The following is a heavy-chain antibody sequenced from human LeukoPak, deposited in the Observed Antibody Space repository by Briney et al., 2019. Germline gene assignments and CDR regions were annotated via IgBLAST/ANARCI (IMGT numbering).Heavy chain of an antibody. Sequence: PSETLSLTCAVYGGSFSGYYWSWIRQPPGKGLEWIGEINHSGSTNYNPSLKSRVTISVDTSKNQFSLKLSSVTAADTAVYYCARGGVRGVNLSQNWFDPWGQGTLVTVSS. J-gene: IGHJ5*02. CDR3: ARGGVRGVNLSQNWFDP. CDR2: INHSGST. CDR1: GGSFSGYY. D-gene: IGHD3-10*01. V-gene: IGHV4-34*01.